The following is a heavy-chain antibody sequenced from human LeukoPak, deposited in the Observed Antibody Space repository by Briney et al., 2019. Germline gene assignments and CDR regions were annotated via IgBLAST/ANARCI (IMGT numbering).Heavy chain of an antibody. CDR2: ISGSGGST. CDR1: GFTFSSYA. D-gene: IGHD3-22*01. V-gene: IGHV3-23*01. J-gene: IGHJ4*02. Sequence: GGSLRLSCAASGFTFSSYAMSWVRQAPGKGLEWVSAISGSGGSTYYADSVKGRFTISRDNSKNTLYLQMNSLRAEDTAVYYCAKDVAHYYDSSGYHYFDYWGQGTLVTVSS. CDR3: AKDVAHYYDSSGYHYFDY.